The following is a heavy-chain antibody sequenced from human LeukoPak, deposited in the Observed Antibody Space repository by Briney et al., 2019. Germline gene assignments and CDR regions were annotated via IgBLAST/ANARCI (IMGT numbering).Heavy chain of an antibody. CDR1: GGSFSGYY. Sequence: SETLSLTCAVYGGSFSGYYWSWIRQPPGKGLEWIGEINHSGSTNYNPSPKSRVTISVDTSKNQFSLKLSSVTAADTAVYYCARGPGGFWSGYLLGMDVWGQGTTVTVSS. D-gene: IGHD3-3*01. V-gene: IGHV4-34*01. CDR2: INHSGST. J-gene: IGHJ6*02. CDR3: ARGPGGFWSGYLLGMDV.